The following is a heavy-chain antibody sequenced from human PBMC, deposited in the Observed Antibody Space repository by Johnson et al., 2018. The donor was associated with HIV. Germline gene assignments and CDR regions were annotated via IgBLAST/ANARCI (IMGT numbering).Heavy chain of an antibody. V-gene: IGHV3-33*06. CDR2: IWYDGSNK. Sequence: QVQLVESGGGVVQPGRSLRLSCAASGFTFSSYGMHWVRQAPGKGLEWVAVIWYDGSNKYYADSVKGRFTISRDNSKNTLYLKRNSLRAWATAVYYCAKDGSAFYDMLTRLDAFDIWGQGTMVTVSS. CDR3: AKDGSAFYDMLTRLDAFDI. J-gene: IGHJ3*02. D-gene: IGHD3-9*01. CDR1: GFTFSSYG.